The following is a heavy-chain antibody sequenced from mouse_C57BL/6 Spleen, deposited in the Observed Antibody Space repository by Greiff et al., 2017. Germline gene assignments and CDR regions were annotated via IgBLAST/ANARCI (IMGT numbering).Heavy chain of an antibody. D-gene: IGHD3-3*01. V-gene: IGHV1-15*01. CDR3: TREGPYFDY. CDR2: IDPETGGT. CDR1: GYTFTDYE. J-gene: IGHJ2*01. Sequence: VQLVESGAELVRPGASVTLSCKASGYTFTDYEMHWVKQTPVHGLEWIGAIDPETGGTAYNQKFKGKAILTADKSSSTAYMELRSLTSEDSAVYYCTREGPYFDYWGQGTTLTVSS.